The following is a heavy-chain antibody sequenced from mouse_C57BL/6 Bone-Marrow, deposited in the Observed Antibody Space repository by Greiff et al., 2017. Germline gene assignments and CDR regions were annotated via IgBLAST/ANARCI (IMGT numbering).Heavy chain of an antibody. CDR2: ISYDGSN. D-gene: IGHD2-5*01. J-gene: IGHJ3*01. CDR1: GYSITSGYY. CDR3: AFYSNYVGFAY. Sequence: EVKLVESGPGLVKPSQSLSLTCSVTGYSITSGYYWNWIRQFPGNKLEWMGYISYDGSNNYNPSLKNRISITRDTSKNQFFLKLNSVTTEDTATYYCAFYSNYVGFAYGGQGTLVTVSA. V-gene: IGHV3-6*01.